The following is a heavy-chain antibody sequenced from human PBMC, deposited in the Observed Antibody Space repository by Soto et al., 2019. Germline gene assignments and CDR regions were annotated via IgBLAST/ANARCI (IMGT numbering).Heavy chain of an antibody. CDR3: ARDGDHXPCYYDSSGSAHGAFDI. D-gene: IGHD3-22*01. Sequence: ASVKVSCKASGYTFTGCYMHWVRQAPGQGLEWMGWINPNSGGTNYAQKFQGRVTMTRDTSISTAYMELSRLRSDDTAVYYCARDGDHXPCYYDSSGSAHGAFDIWGQGTMVTVSS. V-gene: IGHV1-2*02. J-gene: IGHJ3*02. CDR1: GYTFTGCY. CDR2: INPNSGGT.